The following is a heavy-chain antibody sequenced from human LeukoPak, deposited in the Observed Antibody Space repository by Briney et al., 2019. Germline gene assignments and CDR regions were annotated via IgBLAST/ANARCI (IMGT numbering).Heavy chain of an antibody. D-gene: IGHD3-3*01. V-gene: IGHV4-34*01. CDR3: ARGQQYYDFWSGHNWFDP. Sequence: PSETLSLTCAVYGGSFSGYYWSWIRQPPGKGLEWIGEINHSGSTNYNPSLKSRVTISVDTSKNQFSLKLSSVTAADTAVYYCARGQQYYDFWSGHNWFDPWGQGTLVTVS. J-gene: IGHJ5*02. CDR2: INHSGST. CDR1: GGSFSGYY.